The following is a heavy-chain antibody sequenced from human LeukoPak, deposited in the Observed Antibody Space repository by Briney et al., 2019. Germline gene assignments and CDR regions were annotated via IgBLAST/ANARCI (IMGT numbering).Heavy chain of an antibody. J-gene: IGHJ4*02. V-gene: IGHV4-4*07. CDR3: ARWGYPLKSLVDY. Sequence: PSETLSLTCTVSGGSISSYYWSWVRQPAGKGLEWIRRIYTSGSTNYNPSLKSRVTISVDTSKNQFSLKLSSVTAADTAVYYCARWGYPLKSLVDYWGQGTLVTVSS. CDR2: IYTSGST. D-gene: IGHD3-16*01. CDR1: GGSISSYY.